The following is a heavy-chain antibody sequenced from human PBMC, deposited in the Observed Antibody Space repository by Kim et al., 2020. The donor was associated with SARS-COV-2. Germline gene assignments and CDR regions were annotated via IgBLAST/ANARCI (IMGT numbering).Heavy chain of an antibody. D-gene: IGHD6-19*01. CDR2: IYTSGST. CDR3: ARVGYSSGPPAYYYYYGMDV. CDR1: GGSISSYY. J-gene: IGHJ6*02. Sequence: SETLSLTCTVSGGSISSYYWSWIRQPAGKGLEWIGRIYTSGSTNYNPSLKSRVTMSVDTSKNQFSLKLSSVTAADTAVYYCARVGYSSGPPAYYYYYGMDVWGQGTTVTVSS. V-gene: IGHV4-4*07.